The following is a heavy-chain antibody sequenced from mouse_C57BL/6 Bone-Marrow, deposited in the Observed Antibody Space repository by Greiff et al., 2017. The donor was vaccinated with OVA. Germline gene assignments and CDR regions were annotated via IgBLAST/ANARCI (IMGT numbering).Heavy chain of an antibody. CDR1: GYAFTNYL. J-gene: IGHJ2*01. CDR2: INPGSGGT. D-gene: IGHD4-1*01. Sequence: VQLQQSGAELVRPGTSVKVSCKASGYAFTNYLIEWVKQRPGQGLEWIGVINPGSGGTNYNEKFKGKATLTADKSSSTAYMQLSSLTSEDSAVYFCARGNWDRDYWGQGTTLTVSS. V-gene: IGHV1-54*01. CDR3: ARGNWDRDY.